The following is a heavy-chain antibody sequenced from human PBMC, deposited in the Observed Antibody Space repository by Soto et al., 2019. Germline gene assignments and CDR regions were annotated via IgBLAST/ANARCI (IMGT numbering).Heavy chain of an antibody. J-gene: IGHJ4*02. CDR2: INHSGST. V-gene: IGHV4-34*01. CDR1: GGSFSGYY. Sequence: SETLSLTCAVYGGSFSGYYWSWIRPPPGKGLEWIGEINHSGSTNYNPSLKSRVTISVDTSKNQFSLKLSSVTAADTAVYYCARGAAHIVVVTAIPVLYYFDYWGQGTLVTVSS. D-gene: IGHD2-21*02. CDR3: ARGAAHIVVVTAIPVLYYFDY.